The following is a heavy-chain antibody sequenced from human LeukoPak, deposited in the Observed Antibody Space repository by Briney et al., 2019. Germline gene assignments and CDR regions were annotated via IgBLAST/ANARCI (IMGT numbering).Heavy chain of an antibody. CDR3: ARASPADFNL. Sequence: GGSLRLSCVASEFTFSNYWIHWVRQAPGKGLVWVSRIRGDGIVTNYADSVEGRITVSRDNAKNTVHLQMNSLRDDDTAVYYCARASPADFNLWGRGTLVTVSS. CDR1: EFTFSNYW. CDR2: IRGDGIVT. V-gene: IGHV3-74*01. J-gene: IGHJ2*01.